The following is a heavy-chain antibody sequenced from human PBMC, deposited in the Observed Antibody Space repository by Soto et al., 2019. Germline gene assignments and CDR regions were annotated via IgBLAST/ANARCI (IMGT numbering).Heavy chain of an antibody. V-gene: IGHV1-3*01. Sequence: ASVKVSCKASGYTFTSYGIHWVRQAPGQRLEWMGWINAADGDTKYSPKFQGRVTITRDTSASTAYMELSSLRSEDTAVYYCVRRHVSATGIDWFDPWGQGTLVTVSS. CDR2: INAADGDT. D-gene: IGHD6-13*01. J-gene: IGHJ5*02. CDR3: VRRHVSATGIDWFDP. CDR1: GYTFTSYG.